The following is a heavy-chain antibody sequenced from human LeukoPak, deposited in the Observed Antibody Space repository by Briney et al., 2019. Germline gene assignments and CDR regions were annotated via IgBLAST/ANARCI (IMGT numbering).Heavy chain of an antibody. Sequence: SETLSLTCTVSGGSISSYYWSWIRQPPGKGLEWIGYIYYSGSTNYNPSLKSRVTISVDTSKNQFSLKLSSVTAADTAVYYCARLWSTSCKGGSCPHQPNYWGQGTRVTVPS. V-gene: IGHV4-59*01. CDR1: GGSISSYY. J-gene: IGHJ4*02. CDR3: ARLWSTSCKGGSCPHQPNY. CDR2: IYYSGST. D-gene: IGHD2-15*01.